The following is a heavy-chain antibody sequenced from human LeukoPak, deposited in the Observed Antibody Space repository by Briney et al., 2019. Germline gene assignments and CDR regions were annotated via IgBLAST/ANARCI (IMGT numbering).Heavy chain of an antibody. V-gene: IGHV4-34*01. Sequence: SETLSLTCAVYGGSFSGYYLSWIRQPPGKGLEWIGEINHSGSTNYNPSLKSRVTISVDTSKNQFSLKLSSVTAADTAVYYCARGDGSGSYYGPWYFDLWGRGTLVTVSS. CDR2: INHSGST. CDR3: ARGDGSGSYYGPWYFDL. CDR1: GGSFSGYY. D-gene: IGHD3-10*01. J-gene: IGHJ2*01.